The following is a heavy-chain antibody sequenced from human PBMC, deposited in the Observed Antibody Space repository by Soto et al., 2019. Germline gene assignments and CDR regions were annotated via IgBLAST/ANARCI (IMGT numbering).Heavy chain of an antibody. CDR3: AREGRRLGYCSSTSCYGNWFDP. Sequence: SETLSLTCTVSCGSISSGGYYWSWIRQHPGKGLEWIGYIYYSGSTYYNPSLKSRVTISVDTSKNQFSLKLSSVTAADTAVYYCAREGRRLGYCSSTSCYGNWFDPWGQGTLVTVS. J-gene: IGHJ5*02. CDR1: CGSISSGGYY. D-gene: IGHD2-2*01. V-gene: IGHV4-31*03. CDR2: IYYSGST.